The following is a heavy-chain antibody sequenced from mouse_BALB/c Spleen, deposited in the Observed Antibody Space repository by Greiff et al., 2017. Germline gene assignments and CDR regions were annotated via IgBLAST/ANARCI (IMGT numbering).Heavy chain of an antibody. V-gene: IGHV5-4*02. D-gene: IGHD2-4*01. CDR3: ARGGDYGHFDY. CDR2: ISDGGSYT. CDR1: GFTFSDYY. Sequence: EVKLMESGGGLVKPGGSLKLSCAASGFTFSDYYMYWVRQTPEKRLEWVATISDGGSYTYYPDSVKGRFTISRDNAKNNLYLQMSSLKSEDTAMYYCARGGDYGHFDYWGQGTTLTVSS. J-gene: IGHJ2*01.